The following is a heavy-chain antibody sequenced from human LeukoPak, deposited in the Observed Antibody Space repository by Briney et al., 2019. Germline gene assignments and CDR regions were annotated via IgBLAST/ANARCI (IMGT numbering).Heavy chain of an antibody. V-gene: IGHV3-20*01. Sequence: GGSLRLSCAASGFTCDDYGLSWVRQVPGKGLEWVSGLNWNGASTGYADSVKGRFSISRDNAKNSLYLQMNSLRAEDTALYHCARLSSGWYWGAFDIWGQGTMVTVSS. J-gene: IGHJ3*02. CDR1: GFTCDDYG. CDR3: ARLSSGWYWGAFDI. D-gene: IGHD6-19*01. CDR2: LNWNGAST.